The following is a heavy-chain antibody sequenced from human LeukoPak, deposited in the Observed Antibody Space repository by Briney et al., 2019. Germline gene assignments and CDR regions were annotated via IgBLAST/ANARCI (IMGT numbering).Heavy chain of an antibody. CDR3: ARVGDLPPVRPDYYYDSSGHHFDY. V-gene: IGHV4-4*02. CDR1: GGSISSSNW. D-gene: IGHD3-22*01. Sequence: PSETLSLTCAVSGGSISSSNWWSWVRQPPGKGLEWIGEIYHSGSTNYNPSLKSRVTISVDKSKNQFSLKLSSVTAADTAVYYCARVGDLPPVRPDYYYDSSGHHFDYWGQGTLVTVSS. CDR2: IYHSGST. J-gene: IGHJ4*02.